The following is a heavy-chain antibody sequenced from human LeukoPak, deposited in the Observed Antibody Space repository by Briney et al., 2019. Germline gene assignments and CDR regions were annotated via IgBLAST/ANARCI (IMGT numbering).Heavy chain of an antibody. CDR1: GYTFTGYY. J-gene: IGHJ5*02. CDR2: INPNSGGT. D-gene: IGHD6-13*01. CDR3: ARGGLGYSSSWYEQTNWFDP. Sequence: ASVKVSCKASGYTFTGYYMHWVRQAPGQGLEWVGRINPNSGGTNYAQKFQGRVTMARDTSISTAYMELSRLRSDDTAVYYCARGGLGYSSSWYEQTNWFDPWGQGTLVTVSS. V-gene: IGHV1-2*06.